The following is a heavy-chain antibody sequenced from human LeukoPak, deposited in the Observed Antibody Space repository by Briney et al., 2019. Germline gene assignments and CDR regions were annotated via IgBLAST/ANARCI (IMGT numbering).Heavy chain of an antibody. D-gene: IGHD3-10*01. V-gene: IGHV5-51*01. Sequence: GESLKISCKGSGYSFTSYWIGWVRQMPGKGLGGVGIVYPGDSDTRYSPSFQGQVTISADKSISTAYLQWSSLKASGTAMYYCARQTMVRGVMLGMDVWGKGTTVTVSS. CDR3: ARQTMVRGVMLGMDV. CDR1: GYSFTSYW. J-gene: IGHJ6*04. CDR2: VYPGDSDT.